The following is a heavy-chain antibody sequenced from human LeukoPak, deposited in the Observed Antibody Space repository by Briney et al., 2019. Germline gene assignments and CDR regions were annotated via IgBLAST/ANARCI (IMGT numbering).Heavy chain of an antibody. CDR2: INPNSGGT. J-gene: IGHJ5*02. D-gene: IGHD5-12*01. Sequence: APVKVSCKVSGYTLTELSMHWVRQAPGQGLEWMGWINPNSGGTNFAQKFQGRVTMTRDTSISTAYMELNRLRSDDTAVYYCARGHHIGSPGHWFDPWGQGTLVIVSS. CDR1: GYTLTELS. V-gene: IGHV1-2*02. CDR3: ARGHHIGSPGHWFDP.